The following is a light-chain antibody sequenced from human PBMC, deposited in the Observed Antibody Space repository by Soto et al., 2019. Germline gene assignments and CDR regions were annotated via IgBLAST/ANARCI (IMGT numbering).Light chain of an antibody. V-gene: IGKV3-11*01. CDR3: QQRSNWPPIT. Sequence: EIVLTQSPVTLSLSPGERATLSCRASQSVSSYLAWYQQKPGQAPRLLIYDASNRATGIPARFSVGGSGTDFTLTIDNLEPEDFAIYDCQQRSNWPPITFGQGTRLEIK. CDR1: QSVSSY. J-gene: IGKJ5*01. CDR2: DAS.